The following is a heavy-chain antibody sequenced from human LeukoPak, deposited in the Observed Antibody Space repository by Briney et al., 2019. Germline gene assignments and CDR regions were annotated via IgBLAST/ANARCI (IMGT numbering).Heavy chain of an antibody. J-gene: IGHJ5*02. CDR1: GGSISSGGYY. CDR3: ARALRVAATRGVANWFDP. D-gene: IGHD2-15*01. V-gene: IGHV4-31*03. Sequence: SQTLSLTCTVSGGSISSGGYYWSWIRQHPGKGLEWIGYIHYSGSTYYNPSLKSRVTISVDTSKNQFSLKLSSVTAADTAVYYCARALRVAATRGVANWFDPWGQGTLVTVSS. CDR2: IHYSGST.